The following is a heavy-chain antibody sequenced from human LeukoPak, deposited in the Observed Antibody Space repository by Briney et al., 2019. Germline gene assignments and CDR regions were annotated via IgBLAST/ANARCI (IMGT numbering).Heavy chain of an antibody. J-gene: IGHJ4*02. Sequence: PGGSLRLSCAASGFTFSSYAMHWVRQAPGKGLEWVAVISYDGSNKYYADSVKGRFTISRDNSKNTLYLQMNSLRAEDTAVYYCARGGSASWSSFDYWGQGTLVTVSS. CDR1: GFTFSSYA. D-gene: IGHD6-13*01. CDR2: ISYDGSNK. CDR3: ARGGSASWSSFDY. V-gene: IGHV3-30-3*01.